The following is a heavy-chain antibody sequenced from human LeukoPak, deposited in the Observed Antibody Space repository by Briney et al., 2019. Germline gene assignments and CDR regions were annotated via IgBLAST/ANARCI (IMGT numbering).Heavy chain of an antibody. CDR2: INPNSGDT. D-gene: IGHD4-17*01. Sequence: ASVKVSCKTSGYTFTDYYMHWVRQAPGQGLEWMGWINPNSGDTNYAQRFQGRVTMTRDTSISTAYMELSRLRPDDTAVYYCARHRGYGDYVVGRWFDPWGQGTLVTVSS. J-gene: IGHJ5*02. CDR3: ARHRGYGDYVVGRWFDP. V-gene: IGHV1-2*02. CDR1: GYTFTDYY.